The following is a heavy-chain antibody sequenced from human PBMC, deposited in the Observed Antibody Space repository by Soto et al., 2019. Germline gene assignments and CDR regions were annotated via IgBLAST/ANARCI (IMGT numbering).Heavy chain of an antibody. CDR2: IYYTGIT. CDR1: GRSISRDGYY. CDR3: AGGTSSWFDY. Sequence: SETLSLTCTVSGRSISRDGYYWTWFRQHPGKGLEWIGYIYYTGITHYNPSLKSRVTISIDTSNNHFSLTVNSVTAADTAVYYCAGGTSSWFDYWGQGTRVTVSS. D-gene: IGHD6-13*01. V-gene: IGHV4-31*03. J-gene: IGHJ4*02.